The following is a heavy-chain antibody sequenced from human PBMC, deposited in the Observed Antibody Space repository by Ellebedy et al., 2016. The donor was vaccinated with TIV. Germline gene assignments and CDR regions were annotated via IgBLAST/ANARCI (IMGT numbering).Heavy chain of an antibody. V-gene: IGHV1-2*02. D-gene: IGHD3-10*01. CDR2: INPKSGGI. J-gene: IGHJ6*02. Sequence: ASVKVSCXASGYTFTGQYMHWVRQAPAQGLEWMGCINPKSGGINYAQKFQGRVTMTRDTSISTAYMELGRLTSDDTAVYYCARDRGRISMVRGVMSSVGAGGMDVWGQGTTDTVSS. CDR3: ARDRGRISMVRGVMSSVGAGGMDV. CDR1: GYTFTGQY.